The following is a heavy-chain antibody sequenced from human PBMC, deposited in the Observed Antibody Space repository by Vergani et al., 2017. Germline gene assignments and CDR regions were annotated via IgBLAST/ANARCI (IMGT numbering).Heavy chain of an antibody. CDR1: GFTFSDYY. CDR2: ISSSSSYT. Sequence: QVQLVESGGGLVKPGGSLRLSCAASGFTFSDYYMSWIRQAPGKGLEWVSYISSSSSYTNYADSVKGRFTISRDNAKNSLYLQMNSLRAEDTAVYYCARDWWIAAAGMFDYWGQGTLVTVSS. V-gene: IGHV3-11*06. D-gene: IGHD6-13*01. J-gene: IGHJ4*02. CDR3: ARDWWIAAAGMFDY.